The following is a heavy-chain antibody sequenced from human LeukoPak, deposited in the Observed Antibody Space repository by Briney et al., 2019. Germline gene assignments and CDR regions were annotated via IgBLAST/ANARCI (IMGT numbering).Heavy chain of an antibody. Sequence: SETLSLTCTVSGGSISSGSYYWSWIRQPAGKGLEWIGRIYTSGSTNYNPSLKSRVTISVDTSKNQLSLKLSSVTAADTAVYYCAILGGYGGNRAYWYFDLWGRGALVTVSS. J-gene: IGHJ2*01. D-gene: IGHD4-23*01. CDR1: GGSISSGSYY. CDR2: IYTSGST. V-gene: IGHV4-61*02. CDR3: AILGGYGGNRAYWYFDL.